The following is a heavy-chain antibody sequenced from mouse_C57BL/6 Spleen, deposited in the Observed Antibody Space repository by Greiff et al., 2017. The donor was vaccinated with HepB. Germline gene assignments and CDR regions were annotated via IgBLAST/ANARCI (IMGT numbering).Heavy chain of an antibody. CDR2: IYPGDGDT. V-gene: IGHV1-80*01. Sequence: VKLQESGAELVKPGASVKISCKASGYAFSSYWMNWVKQRPGKGLEWIGQIYPGDGDTNYNGKFKGKATLTADKSSSTAYMQLSSLTSEDSAVYFCARGENDYPHVWGTGTTVTVSS. J-gene: IGHJ1*03. CDR1: GYAFSSYW. D-gene: IGHD2-4*01. CDR3: ARGENDYPHV.